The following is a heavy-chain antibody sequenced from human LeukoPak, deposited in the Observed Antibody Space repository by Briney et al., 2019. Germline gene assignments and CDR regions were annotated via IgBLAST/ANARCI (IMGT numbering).Heavy chain of an antibody. CDR2: ISSSGATT. CDR3: AKGDIVATLLVY. CDR1: GFTFSSYA. J-gene: IGHJ4*02. V-gene: IGHV3-23*01. D-gene: IGHD5-12*01. Sequence: GGSLRLSCAASGFTFSSYAMSWVRQVPGKGLEWVSAISSSGATTGYADSVKGRFTISRDNSKNTLYLQMNSLRVEDTAVYYCAKGDIVATLLVYWGQGTLVTVSS.